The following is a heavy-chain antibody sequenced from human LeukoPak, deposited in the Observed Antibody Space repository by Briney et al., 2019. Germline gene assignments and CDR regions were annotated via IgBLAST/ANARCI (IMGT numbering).Heavy chain of an antibody. V-gene: IGHV1-69*13. CDR2: IIPIFGTA. D-gene: IGHD1-26*01. CDR3: ARDLKTSLRFDP. J-gene: IGHJ5*02. CDR1: GGTFIRSA. Sequence: SVKVSCKASGGTFIRSAIRWVRQAPGQGLEWMGGIIPIFGTANYAQKFQGRVTSTADESTSTAYMELGSLSSEDTAVYYCARDLKTSLRFDPCGQGTLVTVSS.